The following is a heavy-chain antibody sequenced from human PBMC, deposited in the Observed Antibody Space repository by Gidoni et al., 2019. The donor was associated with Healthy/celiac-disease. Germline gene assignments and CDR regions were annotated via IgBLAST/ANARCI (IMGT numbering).Heavy chain of an antibody. CDR3: ARDLRGPREFEYYFDY. J-gene: IGHJ4*02. CDR2: ISSSSSYI. Sequence: EVQLVESGGGLVKPGGSLRLSCAASGFPFSSYSMNWVRQAPGKGLEWVSSISSSSSYIYYADSVKGRFTISRDNAKNSLYLQMNSLRAEDTAVYYCARDLRGPREFEYYFDYWGQGTLVTVSS. D-gene: IGHD3-9*01. CDR1: GFPFSSYS. V-gene: IGHV3-21*01.